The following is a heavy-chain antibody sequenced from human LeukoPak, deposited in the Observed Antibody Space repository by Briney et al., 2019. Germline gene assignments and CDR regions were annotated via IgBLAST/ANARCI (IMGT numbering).Heavy chain of an antibody. J-gene: IGHJ4*02. CDR2: ISAYNDNT. CDR3: ARAPIFHHNIVVVPAAIGTSDY. V-gene: IGHV1-18*01. D-gene: IGHD2-2*01. CDR1: GYTFTSSG. Sequence: GASVKVSCKASGYTFTSSGISWVRQAPGQGLEWMGWISAYNDNTNYAQKLQGRVTMTTDTSTSTAYMELRSLRSDDTAVYYCARAPIFHHNIVVVPAAIGTSDYWGQGTLVTVSS.